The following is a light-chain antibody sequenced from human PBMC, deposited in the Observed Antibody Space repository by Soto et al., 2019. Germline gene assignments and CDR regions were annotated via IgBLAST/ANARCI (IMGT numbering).Light chain of an antibody. Sequence: DIQMTQSPSSLSASVGDRVTITCRASQSISSYLNWYQQKPGKAPKLLIYAASSLQSGVPSRFSGSGSGTDFTLTISILQPEDFATYYCQQSYSTPYTFGHGTQLEIK. CDR1: QSISSY. CDR3: QQSYSTPYT. CDR2: AAS. V-gene: IGKV1-39*01. J-gene: IGKJ2*01.